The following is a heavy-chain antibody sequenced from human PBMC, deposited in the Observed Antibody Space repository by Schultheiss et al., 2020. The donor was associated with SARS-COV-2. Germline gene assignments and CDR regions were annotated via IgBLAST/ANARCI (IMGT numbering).Heavy chain of an antibody. CDR3: ARDPGGYSYGTDYFDY. J-gene: IGHJ4*02. V-gene: IGHV4-59*12. Sequence: SETLSLTCAVYGGSFSGYYWSWIRQPPGKGLEWIGYIYYSGSTYYNPSLKSRVTISLDTSKNQFSLRLSFVTAADAAIYYCARDPGGYSYGTDYFDYWGQGTLVTVSS. D-gene: IGHD5-18*01. CDR2: IYYSGST. CDR1: GGSFSGYY.